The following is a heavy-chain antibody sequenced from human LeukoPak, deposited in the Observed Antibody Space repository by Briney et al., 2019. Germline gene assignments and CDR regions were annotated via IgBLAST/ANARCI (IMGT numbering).Heavy chain of an antibody. CDR2: ISGGSSGST. V-gene: IGHV3-23*01. J-gene: IGHJ4*02. CDR3: ASPTYYYDSSWAFDY. CDR1: GFTFSDYA. Sequence: GGSLRLSCAASGFTFSDYAMSWVRQAPGKGLEWLSVISGGSSGSTYYADSVKGRFTISRDNSKNTLYLQMNSLRAEDTAVYYCASPTYYYDSSWAFDYWGQGTLVTVSS. D-gene: IGHD3-22*01.